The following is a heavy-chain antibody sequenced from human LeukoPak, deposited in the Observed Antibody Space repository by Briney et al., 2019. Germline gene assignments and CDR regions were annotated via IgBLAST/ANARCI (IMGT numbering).Heavy chain of an antibody. CDR3: TRGSYGDYEY. CDR2: ISYDGSNK. D-gene: IGHD4-17*01. J-gene: IGHJ4*02. Sequence: PGGSLRLSCVDSGFTFSSYGMHWVRQAPGKGLEWVAVISYDGSNKYYADSVKGRFTISRDNAQNSLYLQMNSLRAEDTAVYYCTRGSYGDYEYWGQGTLVTVSS. V-gene: IGHV3-30*12. CDR1: GFTFSSYG.